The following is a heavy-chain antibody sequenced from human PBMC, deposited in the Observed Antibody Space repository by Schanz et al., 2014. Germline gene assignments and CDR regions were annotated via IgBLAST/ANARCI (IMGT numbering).Heavy chain of an antibody. CDR1: GFTFRGCA. J-gene: IGHJ5*01. D-gene: IGHD2-15*01. Sequence: EVQLLESGGGLVQPGGSLRLSCAASGFTFRGCAMSWVRQAPGRGLEWVSIISGSGGNTYYADAVRGRFTISRDNSKNTLYLQMNSLRAEDTAVYYCAKTPREYCNYDNCPNWFDSWGQGTLVTASS. V-gene: IGHV3-23*01. CDR3: AKTPREYCNYDNCPNWFDS. CDR2: ISGSGGNT.